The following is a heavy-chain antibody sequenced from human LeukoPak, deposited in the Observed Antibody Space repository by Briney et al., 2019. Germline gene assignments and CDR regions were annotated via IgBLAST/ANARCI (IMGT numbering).Heavy chain of an antibody. V-gene: IGHV4-39*07. J-gene: IGHJ5*02. CDR1: GGSISSSSYY. CDR2: IYYSGST. Sequence: SETLSLTCTVSGGSISSSSYYWGWIRQPPGKGPEWIGSIYYSGSTYYNPSLKSRVTISVDTSKNQFSLKLSSVTAADTAVYYCARDNGSSGWYWGFKNWFDPWGQGTLVTVSS. D-gene: IGHD6-19*01. CDR3: ARDNGSSGWYWGFKNWFDP.